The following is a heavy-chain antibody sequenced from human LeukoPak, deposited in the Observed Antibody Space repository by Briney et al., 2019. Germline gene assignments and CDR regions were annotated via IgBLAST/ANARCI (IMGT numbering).Heavy chain of an antibody. V-gene: IGHV3-21*01. Sequence: PGGSLRLSCAASGFTFSSYSMNWVRQAPGKGLEWVSSISSSSSYIYYADSVKGRFTISRDNAKNSLYLQMNSLRAEDTAVYYCARGGWRGLDGYFDLWGRGTLVTVSP. D-gene: IGHD6-19*01. CDR2: ISSSSSYI. CDR1: GFTFSSYS. CDR3: ARGGWRGLDGYFDL. J-gene: IGHJ2*01.